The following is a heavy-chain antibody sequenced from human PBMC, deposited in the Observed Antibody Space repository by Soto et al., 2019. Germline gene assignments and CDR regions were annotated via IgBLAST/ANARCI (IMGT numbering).Heavy chain of an antibody. CDR2: ISGSSSTI. CDR1: GFTFSSYS. Sequence: GGSLRLSCAASGFTFSSYSMKWVRQAPGKGLEWVSYISGSSSTIYYADSVKGRFTIAGDNAKNSLYLQMNSLRAADTAVYYCARMYSSGWFSWGQGTLVTVSS. D-gene: IGHD6-13*01. CDR3: ARMYSSGWFS. J-gene: IGHJ4*02. V-gene: IGHV3-48*01.